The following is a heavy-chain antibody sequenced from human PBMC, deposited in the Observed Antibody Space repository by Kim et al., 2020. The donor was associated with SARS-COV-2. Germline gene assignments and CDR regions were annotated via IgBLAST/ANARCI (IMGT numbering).Heavy chain of an antibody. CDR2: ISYDGSNK. CDR1: GFTFSSYV. J-gene: IGHJ6*02. D-gene: IGHD3-16*01. V-gene: IGHV3-30-3*01. Sequence: GGSLRLSCAASGFTFSSYVMYWVRQAPGKGLEWVAVISYDGSNKYYADSVKGRFTISRDNSKNTLYLQMNSLRGEDTAVYYCARDQGSYGRNAMDVWGQGTTVSVSS. CDR3: ARDQGSYGRNAMDV.